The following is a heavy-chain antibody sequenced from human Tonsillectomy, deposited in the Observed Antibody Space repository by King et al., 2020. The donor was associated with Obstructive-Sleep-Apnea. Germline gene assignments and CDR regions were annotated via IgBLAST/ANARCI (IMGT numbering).Heavy chain of an antibody. J-gene: IGHJ4*02. V-gene: IGHV4-31*03. CDR2: IYYSGST. CDR1: GGSISSGGYY. D-gene: IGHD4-17*01. CDR3: ARYGDYGIGFDY. Sequence: QLQESGPGLVKPSQTLSLTCTVSGGSISSGGYYWSWIRQHPGKGLEWIGYIYYSGSTYYNPSLKSRVTISVDTSKNQFSLKLGSVTAAATAVYYCARYGDYGIGFDYWGQGTLVTVSS.